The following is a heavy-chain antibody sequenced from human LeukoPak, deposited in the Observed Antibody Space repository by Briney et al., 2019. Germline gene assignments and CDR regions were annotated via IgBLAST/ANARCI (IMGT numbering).Heavy chain of an antibody. D-gene: IGHD6-19*01. V-gene: IGHV1-2*02. J-gene: IGHJ4*02. CDR1: GYTFIDYY. CDR2: INPNSGGT. CDR3: ARGGYNTGWEFDY. Sequence: ASVKVSCMASGYTFIDYYMHWVRQAPGQGLEWMGWINPNSGGTDYAQKFQGRVTMTRDTSISTAYMELSRLRSDDTAVYYCARGGYNTGWEFDYWGQGTLVTVSS.